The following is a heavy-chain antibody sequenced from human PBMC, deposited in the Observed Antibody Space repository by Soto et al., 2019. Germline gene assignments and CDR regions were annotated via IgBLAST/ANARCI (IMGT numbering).Heavy chain of an antibody. CDR2: ISYDGYNK. D-gene: IGHD1-1*01. J-gene: IGHJ4*01. CDR3: ARDFTGTGTFDY. Sequence: QVQLVESGGGVVQPGRSLRLSCAACGFAFSSYSMQWIRQAPDKGLEWVAVISYDGYNKYYVDSVKGRFTISRDNSKNTLYLQMNSLRAEDTAIYYCARDFTGTGTFDYWGHGTLVTVSS. V-gene: IGHV3-30-3*01. CDR1: GFAFSSYS.